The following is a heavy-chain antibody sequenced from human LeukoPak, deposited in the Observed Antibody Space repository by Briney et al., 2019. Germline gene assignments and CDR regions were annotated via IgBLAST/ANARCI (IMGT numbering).Heavy chain of an antibody. J-gene: IGHJ4*02. D-gene: IGHD1-20*01. CDR1: GYTFTGYD. CDR3: ARGRLNGNVDF. V-gene: IGHV1-8*01. CDR2: MHPNSGDT. Sequence: ASVKVSCKTSGYTFTGYDINWVRQAAGQGFEWMGWMHPNSGDTGNAHNLQGRITITRDSSTATVFMELSSLRSEDTAMYYCARGRLNGNVDFWGQGTLVTVSS.